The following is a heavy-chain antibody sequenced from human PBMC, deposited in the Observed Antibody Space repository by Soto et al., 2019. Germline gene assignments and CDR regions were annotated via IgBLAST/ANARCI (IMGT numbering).Heavy chain of an antibody. CDR1: GFTFSNYA. J-gene: IGHJ6*02. V-gene: IGHV3-23*01. CDR3: AKRVRGGTQTYYYGMDV. Sequence: GGSLRLSCAASGFTFSNYAVTWVRQAPGKGLEWVSALTSSGDSTYYADSVKGRFTISRDNSKNTLYLQMTSLRAEDTAVYYCAKRVRGGTQTYYYGMDVWGQGTTVTVSS. D-gene: IGHD3-10*02. CDR2: LTSSGDST.